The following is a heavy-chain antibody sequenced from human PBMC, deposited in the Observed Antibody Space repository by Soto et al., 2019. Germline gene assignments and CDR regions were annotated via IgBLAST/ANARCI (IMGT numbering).Heavy chain of an antibody. CDR1: GDSITNYY. CDR3: ATTYAASARYFQH. J-gene: IGHJ1*01. CDR2: IYYNGAT. D-gene: IGHD2-15*01. V-gene: IGHV4-59*08. Sequence: QVQLQESGPGLVKPSETLSITCTVSGDSITNYYWSWVRQPPGKRLEWIGFIYYNGATSYSPSLQSRVAISIDTSKNQFSLRLTSVTAADTAVYYCATTYAASARYFQHWGQSTLVTISS.